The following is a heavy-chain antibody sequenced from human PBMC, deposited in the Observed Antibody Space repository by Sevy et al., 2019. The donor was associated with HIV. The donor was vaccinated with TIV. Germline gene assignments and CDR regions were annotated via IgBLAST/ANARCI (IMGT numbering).Heavy chain of an antibody. J-gene: IGHJ4*02. V-gene: IGHV4-59*01. D-gene: IGHD5-12*01. CDR1: GGSISSYY. CDR3: AGVGDGYNAPFDY. CDR2: IYYGGST. Sequence: SETLSLTCTVSGGSISSYYWSWIRQPPGKGLEWMGYIYYGGSTNYNPTPKSRVTISVDTSKNQFSVKLSSVTAADTAVYYCAGVGDGYNAPFDYWGQGTLVTVSS.